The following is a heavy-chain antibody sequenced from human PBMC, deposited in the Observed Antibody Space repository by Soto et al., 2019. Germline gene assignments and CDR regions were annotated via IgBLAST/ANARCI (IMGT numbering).Heavy chain of an antibody. J-gene: IGHJ6*02. V-gene: IGHV1-18*04. Sequence: QVPLVQSEAEVRKPGASVKVSCKASGYSFTTHGISWVRRAPGHGLEWMGWISAYNGDTHYVQRFQGRLTMTTDTSTRTAYMELRSLTSDYTAVYYCARDPPFSGILRGTPLMDVWGQGTTVTVSS. CDR3: ARDPPFSGILRGTPLMDV. D-gene: IGHD4-17*01. CDR2: ISAYNGDT. CDR1: GYSFTTHG.